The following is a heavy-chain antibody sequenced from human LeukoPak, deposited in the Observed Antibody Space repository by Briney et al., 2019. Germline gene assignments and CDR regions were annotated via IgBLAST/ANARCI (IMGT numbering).Heavy chain of an antibody. D-gene: IGHD3-16*02. Sequence: PSETLTLTCTVSASSISSSSYYWVWIRQPPGKGLEWIGSIYYSGSTYYNPSLKSRVTTSVDTSKNQFSLKLSSVTAADTAVYYCARSLYVWGSYRYTHTPDYWGQGTLVTVSS. J-gene: IGHJ4*02. V-gene: IGHV4-39*07. CDR1: ASSISSSSYY. CDR3: ARSLYVWGSYRYTHTPDY. CDR2: IYYSGST.